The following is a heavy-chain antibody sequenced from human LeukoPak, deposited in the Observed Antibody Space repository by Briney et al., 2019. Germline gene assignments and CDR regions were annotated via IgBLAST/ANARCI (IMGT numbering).Heavy chain of an antibody. J-gene: IGHJ4*02. D-gene: IGHD2-8*02. CDR3: AREEAGGYFDY. CDR2: INPTGSGT. Sequence: ASVKVSCKASGFTFTNYYMHWVRQAPGQGMEWMGLINPTGSGTNYAQKFRGRVTMTRDTSTTTVYMELSSLRSEDTAVYYCAREEAGGYFDYWGQGTLVTVSS. V-gene: IGHV1-46*01. CDR1: GFTFTNYY.